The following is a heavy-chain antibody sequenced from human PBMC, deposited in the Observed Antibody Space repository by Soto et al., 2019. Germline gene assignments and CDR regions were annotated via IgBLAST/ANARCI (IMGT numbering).Heavy chain of an antibody. Sequence: QVQLQQWGAGLLKPSETLSLTYAVYGGSFSGYYWIWIRQPPGKGLEWIGEINHSGSTNYNPSLNSRVTISVDTSKNQFSLKLSSVTAADTAVYYCAGIRNYCSSTSCYSRDFDYWGQGTLVTVSS. CDR1: GGSFSGYY. CDR3: AGIRNYCSSTSCYSRDFDY. CDR2: INHSGST. J-gene: IGHJ4*02. V-gene: IGHV4-34*01. D-gene: IGHD2-2*01.